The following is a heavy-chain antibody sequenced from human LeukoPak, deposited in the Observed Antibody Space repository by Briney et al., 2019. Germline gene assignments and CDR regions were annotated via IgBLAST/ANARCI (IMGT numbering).Heavy chain of an antibody. J-gene: IGHJ4*02. CDR3: VRDGDDFNFDY. Sequence: GGSLRLSCAASGFTFRSYWMHWVRQAPGKGLEWVSRAIRDGSFTNYADSVKGRFTISRDNAKNTLYLQMSSLRAEDTAVYFCVRDGDDFNFDYWGQGSLVTVSS. D-gene: IGHD5-24*01. V-gene: IGHV3-74*01. CDR2: AIRDGSFT. CDR1: GFTFRSYW.